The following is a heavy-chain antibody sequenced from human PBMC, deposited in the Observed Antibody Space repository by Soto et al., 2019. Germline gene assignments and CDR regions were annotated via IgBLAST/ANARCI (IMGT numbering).Heavy chain of an antibody. CDR3: ARETIPIFGVVSQYYFDY. V-gene: IGHV3-21*01. CDR1: GFTFSSYS. CDR2: ISSSSSSYI. Sequence: GGSLRLSCAASGFTFSSYSMNWVRQAPGKGLEWVSSISSSSSSYIYYADSVKGRFTISRDNAKNSLYLQMNSLRAEDTAVYYCARETIPIFGVVSQYYFDYWGQGTLVTVSS. J-gene: IGHJ4*02. D-gene: IGHD3-3*01.